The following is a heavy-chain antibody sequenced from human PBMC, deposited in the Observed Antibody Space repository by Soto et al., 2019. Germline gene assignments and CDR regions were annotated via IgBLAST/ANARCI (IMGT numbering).Heavy chain of an antibody. CDR1: GYTFTSYG. CDR2: ISAYNGNT. J-gene: IGHJ6*02. D-gene: IGHD3-10*01. CDR3: ARVRGLYYYYGMDV. V-gene: IGHV1-18*04. Sequence: GASVKVSCKASGYTFTSYGISWVRQAPGQGLEWMGWISAYNGNTNYAQKLQGRVTMTTDTSTSTAYMELRSLRSDDTAVYYCARVRGLYYYYGMDVWGQGTTVTASS.